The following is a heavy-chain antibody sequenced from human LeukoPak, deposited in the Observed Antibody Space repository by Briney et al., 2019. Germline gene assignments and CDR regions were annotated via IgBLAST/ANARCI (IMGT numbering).Heavy chain of an antibody. D-gene: IGHD2-15*01. Sequence: GGSLRLSCAASGFTFSSYSMNWVRRAPGKGLEWVSSISSSSSYIYYADSVKGRFTISRDNAKNSLYLQMNSLRAEDTAVYYCARESAEVVAATPLDYWGQGTLVTVSS. CDR3: ARESAEVVAATPLDY. CDR2: ISSSSSYI. CDR1: GFTFSSYS. V-gene: IGHV3-21*01. J-gene: IGHJ4*02.